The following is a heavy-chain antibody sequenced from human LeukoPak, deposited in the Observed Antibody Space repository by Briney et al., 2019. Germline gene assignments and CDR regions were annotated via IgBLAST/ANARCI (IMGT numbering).Heavy chain of an antibody. J-gene: IGHJ6*03. V-gene: IGHV3-7*01. Sequence: PGGSLRLSCAASGFTFGSFGISWVRQAPGKGLEWLASIKHDGNEIYYVDSVKGRFTVSRDNAKNSVYLQMNSLRAEDTAVYYCARGVRRSWFYYYYYMGVWGKGTTVTVSS. CDR1: GFTFGSFG. CDR2: IKHDGNEI. D-gene: IGHD6-13*01. CDR3: ARGVRRSWFYYYYYMGV.